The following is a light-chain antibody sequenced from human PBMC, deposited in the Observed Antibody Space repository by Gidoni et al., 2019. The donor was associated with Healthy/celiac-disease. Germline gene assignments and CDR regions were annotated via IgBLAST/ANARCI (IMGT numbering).Light chain of an antibody. Sequence: SYELTQPPSVSVSPGQTASITCSGDKMGDKYACWYQQKPGQSPVLVIYQDSKRPSGIHERFSGSNSWNTATLTIRGTQAMDEADYYCQAWDSSTVVFGGGTKLTVL. CDR2: QDS. CDR1: KMGDKY. J-gene: IGLJ2*01. CDR3: QAWDSSTVV. V-gene: IGLV3-1*01.